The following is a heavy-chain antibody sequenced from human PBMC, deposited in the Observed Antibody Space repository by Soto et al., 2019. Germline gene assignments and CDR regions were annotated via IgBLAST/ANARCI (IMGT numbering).Heavy chain of an antibody. CDR3: AKAQLVLFPKGSAYYGMDV. Sequence: PGGSLRLSCAASGFTFDDYAMHWVRQAPGKGLEWVSGISWNSGSIGYADSVKGRFTISRDNAKNSLYLQMNSLRAEDTALYYCAKAQLVLFPKGSAYYGMDVWGQGTTVTVSS. V-gene: IGHV3-9*01. D-gene: IGHD6-13*01. J-gene: IGHJ6*02. CDR1: GFTFDDYA. CDR2: ISWNSGSI.